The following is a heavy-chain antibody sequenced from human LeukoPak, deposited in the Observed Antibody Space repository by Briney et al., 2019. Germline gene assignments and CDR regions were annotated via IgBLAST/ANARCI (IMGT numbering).Heavy chain of an antibody. CDR3: AIRPGYCSGGSCLGYFDY. CDR2: ISGSGGST. CDR1: GFTFSSYA. D-gene: IGHD2-15*01. Sequence: GGSLRLSCAASGFTFSSYAMSWVRQAPGKGLEWVSAISGSGGSTYYADSVKGRFTISRDNSKNTLYLQMNSLGAEDTAVYYCAIRPGYCSGGSCLGYFDYWGQGTLVTVSS. V-gene: IGHV3-23*01. J-gene: IGHJ4*02.